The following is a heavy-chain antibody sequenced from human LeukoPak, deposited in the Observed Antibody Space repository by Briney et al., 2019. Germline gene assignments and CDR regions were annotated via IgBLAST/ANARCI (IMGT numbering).Heavy chain of an antibody. CDR3: ARDPPTVGAFDI. V-gene: IGHV1-69*05. CDR1: GGTFSSYA. D-gene: IGHD4-17*01. CDR2: IIPIFGTA. J-gene: IGHJ3*02. Sequence: SVKVSCKASGGTFSSYAISWVRQAPGQGLEWMGRIIPIFGTANYAQKFQGRVTITTDESTSTAYMELSSRRSEDTAVYYCARDPPTVGAFDIWGQGTMVTVSS.